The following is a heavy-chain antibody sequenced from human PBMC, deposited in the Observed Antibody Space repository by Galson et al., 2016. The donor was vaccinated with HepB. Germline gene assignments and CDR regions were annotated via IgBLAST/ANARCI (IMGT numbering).Heavy chain of an antibody. Sequence: TLSLTCTVSGDSMTSADYYWNWIRQPPGKGLEWIGSIHYSGNTSYNPSLGSRVSMSVDTSKNRFSLNVNSVTAADTAVYYCEGVCSSTSCYVNDAFDMWGQGTMVIVSS. D-gene: IGHD2-2*01. CDR3: EGVCSSTSCYVNDAFDM. V-gene: IGHV4-30-4*01. CDR2: IHYSGNT. CDR1: GDSMTSADYY. J-gene: IGHJ3*02.